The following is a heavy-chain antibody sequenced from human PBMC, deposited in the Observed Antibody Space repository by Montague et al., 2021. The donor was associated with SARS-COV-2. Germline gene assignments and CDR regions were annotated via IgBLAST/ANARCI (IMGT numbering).Heavy chain of an antibody. CDR3: ARVAGGYYHDSSAYFDY. Sequence: SETLSLTCAVYGGSFSGYYWSWIRQPPGKGLEWIGEINQSGSTNYNLSLKSRVTLSVDTSKKQFSLKLSSLTAADTAVYYCARVAGGYYHDSSAYFDYWGQESLVTVSS. D-gene: IGHD3-22*01. CDR2: INQSGST. J-gene: IGHJ4*02. V-gene: IGHV4-34*01. CDR1: GGSFSGYY.